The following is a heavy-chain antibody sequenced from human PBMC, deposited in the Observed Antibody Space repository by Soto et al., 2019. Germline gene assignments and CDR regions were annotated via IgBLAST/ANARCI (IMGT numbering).Heavy chain of an antibody. D-gene: IGHD2-15*01. J-gene: IGHJ4*02. CDR3: AREVAFLDY. V-gene: IGHV1-3*01. CDR1: GYTFSSYA. CDR2: IHAGNGNT. Sequence: GASVKVSCKASGYTFSSYAIHWVRQAPGQGLEWMGWIHAGNGNTKYSQSFQGRVTISRDTSATTAYMELNSLRSEDTAVYYCAREVAFLDYWGQGTLVTVSS.